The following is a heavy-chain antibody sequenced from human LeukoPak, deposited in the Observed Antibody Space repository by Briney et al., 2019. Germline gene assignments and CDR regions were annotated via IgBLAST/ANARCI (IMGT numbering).Heavy chain of an antibody. CDR1: GFTFSSYA. V-gene: IGHV3-23*01. Sequence: GGSLRLSCAASGFTFSSYAISWVRQAPGKRLEWVSAISGSRGTTYYADSVKGRLTISRDNSKNTLYLQMNRLRADDTAVYHCAKETPGGWPFDSWGQGTLVTVFS. CDR2: ISGSRGTT. CDR3: AKETPGGWPFDS. D-gene: IGHD6-19*01. J-gene: IGHJ4*02.